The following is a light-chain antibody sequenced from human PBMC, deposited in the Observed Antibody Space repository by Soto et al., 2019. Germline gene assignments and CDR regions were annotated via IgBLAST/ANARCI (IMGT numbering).Light chain of an antibody. CDR1: QSISSY. Sequence: GDRVTITCRASQSISSYLNWYQQKPGKAPKLLIYAASSLQSGVPSRFSGSVSGTDFTLTISSLQPEDFATYYCQQSYSTPRTFGQGTKVDI. J-gene: IGKJ1*01. CDR2: AAS. CDR3: QQSYSTPRT. V-gene: IGKV1-39*01.